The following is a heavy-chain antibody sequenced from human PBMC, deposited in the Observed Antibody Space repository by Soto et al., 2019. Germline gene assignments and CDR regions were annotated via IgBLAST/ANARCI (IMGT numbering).Heavy chain of an antibody. CDR1: GGTFSSYA. D-gene: IGHD2-2*01. CDR3: ARHVPAAGYYYGMDV. CDR2: IIPIFGTS. V-gene: IGHV1-69*12. Sequence: QVQLVQSGAEVKKPGSSVKVSCKSSGGTFSSYAISWVRQAPGQGLEWMGGIIPIFGTSDYAQKFQGRVTITADESTRTAHMVLSSLRSEDTAVYYCARHVPAAGYYYGMDVWGQGTTVTVSS. J-gene: IGHJ6*02.